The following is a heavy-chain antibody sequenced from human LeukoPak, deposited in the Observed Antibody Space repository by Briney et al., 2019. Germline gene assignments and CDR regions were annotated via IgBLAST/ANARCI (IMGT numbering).Heavy chain of an antibody. Sequence: PGGSLRLSCVASGFTFSSYGMTWVRQAPGKGPEWVSVISSSVGSTYYADSVKGRFTISRDNSKNTLYLQMNSLRAEDTAVHYCARGSGRGYSYGLEYWGQGTLVTVSS. CDR2: ISSSVGST. CDR3: ARGSGRGYSYGLEY. D-gene: IGHD5-18*01. CDR1: GFTFSSYG. J-gene: IGHJ4*02. V-gene: IGHV3-23*01.